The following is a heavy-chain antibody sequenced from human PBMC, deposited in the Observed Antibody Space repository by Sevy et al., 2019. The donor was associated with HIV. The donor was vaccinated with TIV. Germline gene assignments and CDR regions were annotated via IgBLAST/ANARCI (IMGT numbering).Heavy chain of an antibody. D-gene: IGHD3-16*01. CDR2: IKPDGRDK. V-gene: IGHV3-7*01. J-gene: IGHJ4*02. CDR1: GFVFGTSW. Sequence: GALRLSCAASGFVFGTSWMGWIRQAPGKGLECVAAIKPDGRDKYYVDSVKGRFIVSRDNAKNSLFLQMNSLRDGDTAVYYCVRGGGDSWGPGALVTVSS. CDR3: VRGGGDS.